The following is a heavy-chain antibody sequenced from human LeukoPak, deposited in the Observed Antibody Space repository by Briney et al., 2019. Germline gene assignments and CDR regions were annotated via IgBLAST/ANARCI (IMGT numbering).Heavy chain of an antibody. J-gene: IGHJ4*02. Sequence: GGSLRLSCAASGFTFSNYAMSWVRQAPGKGLEWVSAISGSGGNTYYADSVKGRFTISRDNSKNTLYLQMNSLRAEDTAVYYCAKGHAYSSSWYEGKFDSWGQGTLVTVSS. V-gene: IGHV3-23*01. CDR1: GFTFSNYA. D-gene: IGHD6-13*01. CDR3: AKGHAYSSSWYEGKFDS. CDR2: ISGSGGNT.